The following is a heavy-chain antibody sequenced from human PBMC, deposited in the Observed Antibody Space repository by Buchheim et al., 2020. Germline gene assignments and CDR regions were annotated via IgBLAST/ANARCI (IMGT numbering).Heavy chain of an antibody. CDR1: GFTFSSYW. V-gene: IGHV3-74*01. CDR3: ALGSAHGFDY. Sequence: EVQLVESGGDLVQPGGSLRLSCAASGFTFSSYWMHWVRQAPGKGLVWVSRINSDGSSTSYAYFVKGRFTISRDNAKNALNLQMNSLSAEDTAVYYCALGSAHGFDYWGQGTL. D-gene: IGHD7-27*01. J-gene: IGHJ4*02. CDR2: INSDGSST.